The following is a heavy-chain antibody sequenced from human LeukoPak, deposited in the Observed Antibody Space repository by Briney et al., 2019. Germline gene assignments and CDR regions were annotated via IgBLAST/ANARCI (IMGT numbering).Heavy chain of an antibody. Sequence: PGGSLRLSCAASGFTFSDYSMNWVRQAPGKGVEWIGEIHHRGATNYKPSLRSRVTISGDTSKNQFSLTLTSVTAADTAAYYCARGILGYYYFDLWGRGTLVTVSS. CDR1: GFTFSDYS. V-gene: IGHV4-34*01. D-gene: IGHD3-22*01. J-gene: IGHJ2*01. CDR2: IHHRGAT. CDR3: ARGILGYYYFDL.